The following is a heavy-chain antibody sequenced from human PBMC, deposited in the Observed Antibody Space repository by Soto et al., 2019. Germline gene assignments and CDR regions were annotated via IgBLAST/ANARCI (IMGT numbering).Heavy chain of an antibody. J-gene: IGHJ6*02. CDR1: GYTFTSYG. Sequence: ASVKVSCKASGYTFTSYGISWVRQAPGQGLEWMGWISAYNGKTNYAQKLQGRVTMTTDTSTSTAYMELRSLRSDDTAVYYCAREDGGYSYGKYYYYGMDGWGQGTPVTVSS. CDR2: ISAYNGKT. CDR3: AREDGGYSYGKYYYYGMDG. D-gene: IGHD5-18*01. V-gene: IGHV1-18*01.